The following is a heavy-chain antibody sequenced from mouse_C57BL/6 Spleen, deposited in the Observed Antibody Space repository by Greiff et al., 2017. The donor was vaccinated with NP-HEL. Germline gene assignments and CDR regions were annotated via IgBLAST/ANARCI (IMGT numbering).Heavy chain of an antibody. D-gene: IGHD4-1*01. J-gene: IGHJ1*03. CDR2: INPNNGGT. Sequence: VQLQQSGPELVKPGASVKIPCKASGYTFTDYNMDWVKQSHGKSLEWIGDINPNNGGTIYNQKFKGKATLTVDKSSSTAYMELRSLTSEDTAVYYCARRELVYWYFDVWGTGTTVTVSS. CDR3: ARRELVYWYFDV. V-gene: IGHV1-18*01. CDR1: GYTFTDYN.